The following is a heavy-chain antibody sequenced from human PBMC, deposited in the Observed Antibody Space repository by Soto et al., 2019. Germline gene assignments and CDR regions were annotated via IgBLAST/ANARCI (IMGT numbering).Heavy chain of an antibody. CDR1: GGSISSPNW. CDR2: MYPSGSS. V-gene: IGHV4-4*02. Sequence: QVQLQESGPGLVKPSETLSLTCAVSGGSISSPNWWSWYRQPPGKGLEWIGEMYPSGSSNRNTSLNSRVTISLDTSKNHFSLKLTSLTAADTAMYYCAREGFDHRTDYWGQGIPVTVSS. J-gene: IGHJ4*02. CDR3: AREGFDHRTDY.